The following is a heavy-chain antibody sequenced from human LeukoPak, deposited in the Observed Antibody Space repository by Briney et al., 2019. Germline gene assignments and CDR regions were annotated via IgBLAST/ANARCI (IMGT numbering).Heavy chain of an antibody. J-gene: IGHJ4*02. CDR3: ARVRYCSGGSCYSPFDY. Sequence: PGGPLRLSCAASGFTFSTYSMNWVPQAPGKGLEWVSPISSSSSYIYYADSVKGRFTISRDNAKNSLYLRMNSLRAEDTAVYYCARVRYCSGGSCYSPFDYWGQGTLVTVSS. CDR1: GFTFSTYS. D-gene: IGHD2-15*01. V-gene: IGHV3-21*01. CDR2: ISSSSSYI.